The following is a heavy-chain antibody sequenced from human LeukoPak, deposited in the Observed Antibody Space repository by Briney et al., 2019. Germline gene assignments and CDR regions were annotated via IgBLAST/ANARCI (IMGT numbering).Heavy chain of an antibody. CDR2: IYYSGST. CDR3: ARQVVVTATIDY. D-gene: IGHD2-21*02. CDR1: GGSISSYY. V-gene: IGHV4-59*08. Sequence: SETLSLTCTVSGGSISSYYWSWIRQPPGKGLKWIGCIYYSGSTNYNPSLKSRLTISVDTSKNQFSLKLSSVTAADTAVYYCARQVVVTATIDYWGQGTLVTVSS. J-gene: IGHJ4*02.